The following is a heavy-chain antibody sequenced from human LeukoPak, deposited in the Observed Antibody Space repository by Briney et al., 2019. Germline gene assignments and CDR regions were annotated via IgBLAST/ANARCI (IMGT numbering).Heavy chain of an antibody. J-gene: IGHJ4*02. CDR2: ISSSSSYI. CDR1: GFTFSSYS. Sequence: GGSLRLSCAASGFTFSSYSMNWVRQAPGKGLEWVSSISSSSSYIYYADSVKGRFTISRDNAKNSLYLQMNSLRAEDTAVYYCAGYRIAGTNDYWGQGTLVTVSS. D-gene: IGHD6-13*01. CDR3: AGYRIAGTNDY. V-gene: IGHV3-21*01.